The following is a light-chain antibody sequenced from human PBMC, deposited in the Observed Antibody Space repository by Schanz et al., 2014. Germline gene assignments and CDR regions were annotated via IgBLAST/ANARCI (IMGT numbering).Light chain of an antibody. J-gene: IGLJ3*02. Sequence: QSVLTQPPSVSGAPGQGVTISCTGSASNIGAGYDVHWYQQVPGTAPKPLIFDNTNRPSGVPDRFSGSKSGNTASLTISGIQAEDEADYYCCSYAGSYTWVFGGGTKLTVL. CDR3: CSYAGSYTWV. V-gene: IGLV1-40*01. CDR2: DNT. CDR1: ASNIGAGYD.